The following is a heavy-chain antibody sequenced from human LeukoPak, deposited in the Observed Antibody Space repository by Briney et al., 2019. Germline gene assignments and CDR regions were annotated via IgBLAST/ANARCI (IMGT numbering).Heavy chain of an antibody. CDR3: ARALTIVVVPAAPNWFDP. CDR1: GYTFTSYG. J-gene: IGHJ5*02. V-gene: IGHV1-69*13. D-gene: IGHD2-2*01. Sequence: VASVKVSCKASGYTFTSYGISWVRQAPGQGLEWMGGIIPIFGTANYAQKFQGRVTITADESTSTAYMELSSLRSEDTDVYYCARALTIVVVPAAPNWFDPWGQGTLVTVSS. CDR2: IIPIFGTA.